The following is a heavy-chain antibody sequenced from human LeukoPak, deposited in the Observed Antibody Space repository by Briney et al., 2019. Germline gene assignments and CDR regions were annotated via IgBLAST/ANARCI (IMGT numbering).Heavy chain of an antibody. CDR2: IYIGGTT. CDR3: ARAPSWSSKGGDY. Sequence: GSLRLSCAASGFTVSYNYMTWVRQAPGKGLEWVSVIYIGGTTYYADSVKGRFTISRDNSKNTLYLQMNSLRAEDTAVYYCARAPSWSSKGGDYWGQGTLVTVSS. V-gene: IGHV3-66*01. J-gene: IGHJ4*02. D-gene: IGHD6-13*01. CDR1: GFTVSYNY.